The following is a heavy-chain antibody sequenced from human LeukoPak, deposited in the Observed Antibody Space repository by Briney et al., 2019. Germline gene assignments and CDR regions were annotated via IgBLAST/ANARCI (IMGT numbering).Heavy chain of an antibody. J-gene: IGHJ6*02. CDR3: AKDHSGSAYGMDV. CDR1: GFTFSSYG. V-gene: IGHV3-30*18. Sequence: GRSLRLSCAASGFTFSSYGMHWVRQAPGKGLEWVAVISYDGSNKYYADSVKGRFTISRDNSKNTLYLQMNSLRAEDTAVYYCAKDHSGSAYGMDVWGQGTTVTVSS. CDR2: ISYDGSNK. D-gene: IGHD1-26*01.